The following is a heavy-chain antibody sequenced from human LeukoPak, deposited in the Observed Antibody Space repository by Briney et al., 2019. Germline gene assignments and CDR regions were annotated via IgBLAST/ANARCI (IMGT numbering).Heavy chain of an antibody. CDR2: ISGSSGAT. V-gene: IGHV3-23*01. CDR3: ARDRTSGVGATMADY. D-gene: IGHD1-26*01. CDR1: GFTFSSYA. J-gene: IGHJ4*02. Sequence: PGGSLRLSCAASGFTFSSYAMSWVRQAPGKGLEWVPVISGSSGATYYADTVKGRFAISRDNSKNTLYLQMNSLRAEDTAVYYCARDRTSGVGATMADYWGQGTLVTVSS.